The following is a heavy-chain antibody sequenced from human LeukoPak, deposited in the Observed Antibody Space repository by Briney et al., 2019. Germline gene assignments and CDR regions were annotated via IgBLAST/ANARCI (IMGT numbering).Heavy chain of an antibody. D-gene: IGHD3-16*02. Sequence: SGGSLRLSCAASGFTFSSYAMSWVRQAPGKGLEWVSAISGSGGSTYYADSVKGRFTISRDSSENTLYLQMNSLRAEDTAIYYCAKRGAEVGVTVAPGDYWGQGTLVTVSS. CDR2: ISGSGGST. CDR1: GFTFSSYA. V-gene: IGHV3-23*01. CDR3: AKRGAEVGVTVAPGDY. J-gene: IGHJ4*02.